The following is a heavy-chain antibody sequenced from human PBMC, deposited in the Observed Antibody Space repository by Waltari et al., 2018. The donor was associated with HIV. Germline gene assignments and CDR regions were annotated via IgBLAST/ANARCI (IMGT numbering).Heavy chain of an antibody. D-gene: IGHD3-10*01. CDR2: INHSGRT. J-gene: IGHJ4*02. CDR1: GGSSSQYY. V-gene: IGHV4-34*02. Sequence: QVQLQQWGTGLLKPSETLSLTCAVQGGSSSQYYWSWIRQPPGKGLEWIAEINHSGRTNYNPSLKSRLTISVDTSKTQFSVKLTSVTAADTAVYFCARGQYGPGSREDYCGQGTLVTVAS. CDR3: ARGQYGPGSREDY.